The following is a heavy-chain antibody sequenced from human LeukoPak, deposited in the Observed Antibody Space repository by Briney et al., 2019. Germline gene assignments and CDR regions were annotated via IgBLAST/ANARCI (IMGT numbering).Heavy chain of an antibody. Sequence: PSESLRLSCAASGFTFSSYSMNWVRQPPGKGLEWVSRINSDGTTTYYADPVKRRITTSRDNTKNTLFLQINVITPEDTALYYCASDRYLANFGTGDPYGWGQGVLVSASS. CDR3: ASDRYLANFGTGDPYG. J-gene: IGHJ4*02. CDR2: INSDGTTT. D-gene: IGHD3/OR15-3a*01. CDR1: GFTFSSYS. V-gene: IGHV3-74*01.